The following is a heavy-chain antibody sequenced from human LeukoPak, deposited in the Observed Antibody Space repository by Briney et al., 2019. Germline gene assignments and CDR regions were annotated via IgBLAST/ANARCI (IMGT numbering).Heavy chain of an antibody. V-gene: IGHV3-30*18. D-gene: IGHD5-18*01. CDR2: ISYDGSNK. Sequence: QPGGSLRLSCAASGFTFSDYYMSWIRQAPGKGLEWVAVISYDGSNKYYADSVKGRFTISRDNSKNTLYLQMNSLRAEDTAVYYCAKDTAMVYWGQGTLVTVSS. CDR3: AKDTAMVY. J-gene: IGHJ4*02. CDR1: GFTFSDYY.